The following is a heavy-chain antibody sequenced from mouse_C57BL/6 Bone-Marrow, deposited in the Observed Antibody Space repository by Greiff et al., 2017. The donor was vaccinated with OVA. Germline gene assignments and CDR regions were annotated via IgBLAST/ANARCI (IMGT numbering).Heavy chain of an antibody. V-gene: IGHV1-26*01. CDR2: INPNNGGT. Sequence: EVQLQQSGPELVKPGASVKISCKASGYTFTDYYMNWVQQSHGKSLEWIGDINPNNGGTSYNQKFKGKATLTVDKSSSTAYMELRSLTSEDSAVYYCARRDYDVAMDYWGQGTSVTVSS. D-gene: IGHD2-4*01. CDR3: ARRDYDVAMDY. J-gene: IGHJ4*01. CDR1: GYTFTDYY.